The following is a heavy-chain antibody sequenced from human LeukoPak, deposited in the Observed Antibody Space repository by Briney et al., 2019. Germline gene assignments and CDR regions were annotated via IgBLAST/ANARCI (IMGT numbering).Heavy chain of an antibody. J-gene: IGHJ5*02. Sequence: PSETLSLTCTVSGYSISSGYFWGWIRRPPGKGLEWIGSIYHSGSTSYNPSLKGRLTISVDTSKNQFSLKLNFVTAADTAMYYCARMFRSSWYINWFDPWGQGTLVTVSS. V-gene: IGHV4-38-2*02. D-gene: IGHD6-13*01. CDR2: IYHSGST. CDR3: ARMFRSSWYINWFDP. CDR1: GYSISSGYF.